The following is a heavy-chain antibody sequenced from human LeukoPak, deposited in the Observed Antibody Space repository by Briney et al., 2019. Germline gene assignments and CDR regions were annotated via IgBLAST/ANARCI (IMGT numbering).Heavy chain of an antibody. J-gene: IGHJ4*02. Sequence: SETLSLTCAVYGGSFSGYYWSWIRQPPGKGLEWIGEINHSGSTNYNPSLKSRVTISVDTSKNHFSLKLSSVTAADTTVYYCARLYGSGSQPFDYWGQGTLVTVSS. CDR1: GGSFSGYY. V-gene: IGHV4-34*01. CDR2: INHSGST. D-gene: IGHD3-10*01. CDR3: ARLYGSGSQPFDY.